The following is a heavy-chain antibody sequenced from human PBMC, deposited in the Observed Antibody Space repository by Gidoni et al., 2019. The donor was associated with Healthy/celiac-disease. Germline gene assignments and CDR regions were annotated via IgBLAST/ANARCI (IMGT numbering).Heavy chain of an antibody. D-gene: IGHD3-22*01. CDR1: GFTFSSYA. Sequence: EVQLLESGGGLVQPGGSLRLSCAASGFTFSSYAMSWVRQAPGKGLEWVSAISGSGGSTYYADSVKGRFTISRDNSKNTLYLQMNSLRAEDTAVYYCAKDSGGITMIVVVKYYYYMDVWGKGTTVTVSS. J-gene: IGHJ6*03. CDR3: AKDSGGITMIVVVKYYYYMDV. V-gene: IGHV3-23*01. CDR2: ISGSGGST.